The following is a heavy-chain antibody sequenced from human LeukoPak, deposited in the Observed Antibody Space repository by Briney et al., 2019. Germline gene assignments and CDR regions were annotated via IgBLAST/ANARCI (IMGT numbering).Heavy chain of an antibody. CDR1: GFTFSSYA. D-gene: IGHD3-10*01. Sequence: GGSLRLSCAASGFTFSSYAMHWVRQAPGKGLEWVAVISYDGSNKYYADSVKGRFTISRDNSKNTLYLQMNSLRAEDTAVYYCAKMGDGVRGLHYYYGMDVWGQGTTVTVSS. CDR3: AKMGDGVRGLHYYYGMDV. J-gene: IGHJ6*02. V-gene: IGHV3-30-3*02. CDR2: ISYDGSNK.